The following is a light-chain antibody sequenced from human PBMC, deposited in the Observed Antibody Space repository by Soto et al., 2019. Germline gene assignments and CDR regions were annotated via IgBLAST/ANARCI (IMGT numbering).Light chain of an antibody. CDR2: AAS. J-gene: IGKJ3*01. Sequence: DIQLTQSPSFLSASVGDRVTITCRASQGISSYLAWYQQKPGKAPKLLIYAASTLQSGVPSRFSGLGSGTDFTFTISSLQPEDIATYYCQQYDNLPPGITFGPGTKVDI. V-gene: IGKV1-9*01. CDR1: QGISSY. CDR3: QQYDNLPPGIT.